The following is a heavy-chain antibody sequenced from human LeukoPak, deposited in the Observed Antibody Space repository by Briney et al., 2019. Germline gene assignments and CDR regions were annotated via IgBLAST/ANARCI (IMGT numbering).Heavy chain of an antibody. CDR3: ARDRNNEDYGMDV. J-gene: IGHJ6*02. D-gene: IGHD1/OR15-1a*01. CDR2: INPSGGST. V-gene: IGHV1-46*01. CDR1: GYTFTCYY. Sequence: ASVKVSCKASGYTFTCYYMHWVRQAPGQGLEWMGIINPSGGSTGYAQKFQGRVTMTRDTSTSTVYMELSSLRSEDTAVYYCARDRNNEDYGMDVWGQGTTVTVSS.